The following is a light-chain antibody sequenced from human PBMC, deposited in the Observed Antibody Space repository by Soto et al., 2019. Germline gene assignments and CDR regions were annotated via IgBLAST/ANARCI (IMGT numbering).Light chain of an antibody. CDR3: QSYDSSEVV. Sequence: QLVLTQPPSVSGAPGQRVTISCTGSSSNIGAGYDVYWYQQLPGTAPKLLIYGNSNRPSGVPDRFSGSKSGTSASLAITGLQAEDEADYYCQSYDSSEVVFGGGTQLTVL. V-gene: IGLV1-40*01. CDR1: SSNIGAGYD. CDR2: GNS. J-gene: IGLJ2*01.